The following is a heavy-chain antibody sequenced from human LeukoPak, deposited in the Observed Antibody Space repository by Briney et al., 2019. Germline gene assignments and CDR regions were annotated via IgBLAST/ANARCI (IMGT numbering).Heavy chain of an antibody. CDR3: ASSGTTGTNLDY. CDR1: GGPFSGYY. Sequence: SETLSLTCAVYGGPFSGYYWSWIRQPPGKGLEWIGEINHSGSTNYNPSLKSRVTISVDTSKNQFSLKLSSVTAADTAVYYCASSGTTGTNLDYWGQGTLVTVSS. V-gene: IGHV4-34*01. J-gene: IGHJ4*02. CDR2: INHSGST. D-gene: IGHD1-1*01.